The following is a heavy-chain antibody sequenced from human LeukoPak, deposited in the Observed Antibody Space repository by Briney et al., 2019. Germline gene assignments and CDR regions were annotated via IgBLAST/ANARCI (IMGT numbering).Heavy chain of an antibody. CDR2: XTA. CDR3: ARGSRIFYYDSSGYYLRPPDY. D-gene: IGHD3-22*01. Sequence: XTANYAQKFQGRVTITADESTSTAYMELSSLRSEDTAVYYCARGSRIFYYDSSGYYLRPPDYWGQGTLVTVSS. J-gene: IGHJ4*02. V-gene: IGHV1-69*01.